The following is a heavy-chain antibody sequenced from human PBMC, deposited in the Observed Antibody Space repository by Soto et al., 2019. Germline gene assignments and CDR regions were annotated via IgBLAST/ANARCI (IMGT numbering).Heavy chain of an antibody. Sequence: EVQLVETGGGLIQPGGSLTLSCAVSGFTVSRNFMSWVRQAPGKGLEWVSVIYSDDSRYYAGSVKGRFTISRDNSKNTLFLQKNSLRAEDTAVYYCATHRGGYDRDFDYWGRGALVTVSS. D-gene: IGHD5-12*01. V-gene: IGHV3-53*02. CDR1: GFTVSRNF. CDR3: ATHRGGYDRDFDY. J-gene: IGHJ4*02. CDR2: IYSDDSR.